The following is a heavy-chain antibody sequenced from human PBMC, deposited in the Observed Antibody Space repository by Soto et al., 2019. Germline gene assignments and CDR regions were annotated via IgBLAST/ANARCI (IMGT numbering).Heavy chain of an antibody. V-gene: IGHV4-39*01. Sequence: SETLSLTCTVSGDSIRSSSYYWGWIRQPPGKGLEWIGTIYYTGSTYYNPSLKSRVTISVDTSKNQFSLKLSSVTATDTAVYYFARLLYCSSSSCYAGGYHFDYWGQGTLVTVSS. J-gene: IGHJ4*02. CDR1: GDSIRSSSYY. D-gene: IGHD2-2*01. CDR3: ARLLYCSSSSCYAGGYHFDY. CDR2: IYYTGST.